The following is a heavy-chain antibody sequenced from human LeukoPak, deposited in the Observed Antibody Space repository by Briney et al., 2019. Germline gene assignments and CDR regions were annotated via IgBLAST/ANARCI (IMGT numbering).Heavy chain of an antibody. CDR2: FDPEDGET. CDR1: GYTLTELS. CDR3: ARVPALPGGVWEELIDY. V-gene: IGHV1-24*01. Sequence: ASVKVSCKVSGYTLTELSMHWVRQAPGKGLEWMGGFDPEDGETIYAQKFQGRVTMTEDTSTDTAYMELSSLRSEDTAVYYCARVPALPGGVWEELIDYWGQGTLVTVSS. D-gene: IGHD7-27*01. J-gene: IGHJ4*02.